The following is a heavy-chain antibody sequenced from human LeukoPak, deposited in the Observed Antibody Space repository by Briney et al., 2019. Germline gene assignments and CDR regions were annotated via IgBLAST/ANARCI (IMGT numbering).Heavy chain of an antibody. V-gene: IGHV3-30*04. CDR2: ISYDGSNK. D-gene: IGHD1-14*01. J-gene: IGHJ4*02. CDR1: GFTFSNYA. Sequence: PGGSLRLSCAVSGFTFSNYAMHWVRQAPGKGLEWVAVISYDGSNKYYTDSVKGRFTISGDSSKNTLYLQMNSLRAEDTAVYYCEREFNRRSFDYWGQGTLVTVSS. CDR3: EREFNRRSFDY.